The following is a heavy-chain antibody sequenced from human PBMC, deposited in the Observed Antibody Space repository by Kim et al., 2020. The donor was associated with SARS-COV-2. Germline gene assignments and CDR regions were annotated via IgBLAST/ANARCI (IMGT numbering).Heavy chain of an antibody. J-gene: IGHJ2*01. D-gene: IGHD4-4*01. CDR1: GGTFSSYA. V-gene: IGHV1-69*13. Sequence: SVKVSCKASGGTFSSYAISWVRQAPGQGLEWMGGIIPIFGTANYAQKFQGRVTITADESTSTAYMELSSLRSEDTAVYYCARGPPGDYSKPHWYFDLWGRGTLVTVSS. CDR3: ARGPPGDYSKPHWYFDL. CDR2: IIPIFGTA.